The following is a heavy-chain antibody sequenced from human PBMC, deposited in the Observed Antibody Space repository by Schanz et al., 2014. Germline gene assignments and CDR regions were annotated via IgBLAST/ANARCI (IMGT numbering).Heavy chain of an antibody. D-gene: IGHD3-22*01. CDR3: AKDPSHGDYDYYFDY. J-gene: IGHJ4*02. Sequence: QLVGSGGGLVKPGGSLRLSCAASGFTFRDYYMSWIRQAPGKGLEWVSDISSGSSYANYADSVKGRFTISRDNSKNTLYLQMNSLRAEDTAVYYCAKDPSHGDYDYYFDYWGQGTLVTVSS. V-gene: IGHV3-11*05. CDR1: GFTFRDYY. CDR2: ISSGSSYA.